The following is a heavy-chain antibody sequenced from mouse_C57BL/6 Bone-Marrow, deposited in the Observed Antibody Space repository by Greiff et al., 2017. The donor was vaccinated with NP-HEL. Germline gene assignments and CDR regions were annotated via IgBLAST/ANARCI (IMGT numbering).Heavy chain of an antibody. CDR3: AREPYGNYSY. V-gene: IGHV1-26*01. Sequence: EVQLQQSGPELVKPGASVKISCKASGYTFTDYYMNWVKQSPGKSLEWIGDINPNNGGTSYNQKFKGKATLTVDKSSSTAYMELRSLTSEDSAVYYCAREPYGNYSYWGQGTLVTVAA. CDR2: INPNNGGT. J-gene: IGHJ3*01. CDR1: GYTFTDYY. D-gene: IGHD2-10*02.